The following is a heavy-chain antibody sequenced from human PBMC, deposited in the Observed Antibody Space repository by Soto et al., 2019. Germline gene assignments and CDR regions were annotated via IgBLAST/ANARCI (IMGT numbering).Heavy chain of an antibody. CDR3: ARGGRRSPGMDV. J-gene: IGHJ6*02. V-gene: IGHV4-31*03. CDR1: GRSISSGGYY. Sequence: PSETLSLTCTVSGRSISSGGYYWSWIRQHPGKGLEWIGYIYYSGSTYYNPSLKSRVTISVDTSKNQFSLKLSSVTAADTAVYYCARGGRRSPGMDVWGQGTTVTV. CDR2: IYYSGST.